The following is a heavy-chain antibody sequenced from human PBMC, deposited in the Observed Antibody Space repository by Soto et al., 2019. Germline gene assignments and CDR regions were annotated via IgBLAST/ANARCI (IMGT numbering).Heavy chain of an antibody. Sequence: QMQLQESGPGLVTPSETLSLTCSVSGASIRIYYWHWIRQPPGKGLAWIGYVYTNHYTRYSSSLRSRITKSVDRSKSQFYLRLNSVTAADTAVYYCASSAGHPGDFFYYNGMDVWGQGTTVTVSS. CDR1: GASIRIYY. D-gene: IGHD3-10*01. J-gene: IGHJ6*02. V-gene: IGHV4-4*08. CDR3: ASSAGHPGDFFYYNGMDV. CDR2: VYTNHYT.